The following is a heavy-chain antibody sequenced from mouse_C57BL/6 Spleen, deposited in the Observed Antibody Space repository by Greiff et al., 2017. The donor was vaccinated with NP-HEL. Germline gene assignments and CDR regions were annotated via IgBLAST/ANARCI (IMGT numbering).Heavy chain of an antibody. V-gene: IGHV3-6*01. CDR1: GYSITSGYY. CDR3: AREDYSNYWYFDV. CDR2: ISYDGSN. Sequence: EVQLQQSGPGLVKPSQSLSLTCSVTGYSITSGYYWNWIRQFPGNKLEWMGYISYDGSNNYNPSLKNRISITRDTSKNQFFLKLNSVTTEDTATYYCAREDYSNYWYFDVWGTGTTVTVSS. D-gene: IGHD2-5*01. J-gene: IGHJ1*03.